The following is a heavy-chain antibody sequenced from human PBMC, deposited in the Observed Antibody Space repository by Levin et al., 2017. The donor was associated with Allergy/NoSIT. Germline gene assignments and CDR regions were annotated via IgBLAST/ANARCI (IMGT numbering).Heavy chain of an antibody. Sequence: SETLSLTCTVSGSTTSLFYWNWIRQTPGKGLEWIGYINYSGSTKYNPSLKSRVTISLDKYKNQFSLLLTSVTAADTAVYYCARDTGGWYFDRWGQGTLVTVAS. CDR1: GSTTSLFY. CDR2: INYSGST. V-gene: IGHV4-59*01. D-gene: IGHD3-16*01. CDR3: ARDTGGWYFDR. J-gene: IGHJ5*02.